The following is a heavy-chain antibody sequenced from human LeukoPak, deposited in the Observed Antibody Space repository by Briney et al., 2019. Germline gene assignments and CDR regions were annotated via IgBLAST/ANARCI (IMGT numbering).Heavy chain of an antibody. CDR1: GYTFTGYY. D-gene: IGHD5-18*01. Sequence: SCKASGYTFTGYYMHWVRQAPGKGLEWVAVISYDGSNKYYADSVKGRFTISRDNSKNTLYLQMNSLRAEDTAVYYCARDLADTAMAACLDYWGQGTLVTVSS. CDR2: ISYDGSNK. J-gene: IGHJ4*02. V-gene: IGHV3-30*04. CDR3: ARDLADTAMAACLDY.